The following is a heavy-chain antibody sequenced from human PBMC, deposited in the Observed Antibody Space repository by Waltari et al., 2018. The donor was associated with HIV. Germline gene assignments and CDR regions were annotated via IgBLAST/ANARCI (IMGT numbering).Heavy chain of an antibody. V-gene: IGHV7-4-1*02. CDR3: ARGKKQWPDY. Sequence: QVQLVQSGSELKKPGASVKVSCNTSGYTFTNHSVNWVRQAPGQGLEWMGWINTKTGIPTYAQDLTGRFVFSLDTSVTTAYLQINNLKPEDTSLYFCARGKKQWPDYWGHGTLVTVSS. J-gene: IGHJ4*01. CDR2: INTKTGIP. D-gene: IGHD6-19*01. CDR1: GYTFTNHS.